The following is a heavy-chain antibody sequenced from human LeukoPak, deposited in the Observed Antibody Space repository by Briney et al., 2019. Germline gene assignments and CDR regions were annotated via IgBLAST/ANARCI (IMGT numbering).Heavy chain of an antibody. D-gene: IGHD6-19*01. J-gene: IGHJ4*02. Sequence: GGSLRLSCAVTGFTLSNYCMNWVRQAPGKGLEWVSYISSSSRTVYYADSVKGRFTISRDNAQNSLYLQMNSPRAEDTAVYYCARDRDSSGWYYFDYWGQGTLVTVSS. CDR3: ARDRDSSGWYYFDY. CDR2: ISSSSRTV. CDR1: GFTLSNYC. V-gene: IGHV3-48*01.